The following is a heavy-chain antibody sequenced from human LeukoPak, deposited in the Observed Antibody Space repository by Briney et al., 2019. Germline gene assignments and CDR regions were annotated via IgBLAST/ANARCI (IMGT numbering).Heavy chain of an antibody. Sequence: GGSLRLSCAASGFTFSTYEMNWVRQAPGKGLEWISFISGRGTTIYYADSVKGRFTISRDNAKNTLYLQMNSLRAEDTAVYYCAKAGDPVTVTKLDYWGQGTLVTVSS. CDR2: ISGRGTTI. CDR3: AKAGDPVTVTKLDY. V-gene: IGHV3-48*03. D-gene: IGHD4-17*01. CDR1: GFTFSTYE. J-gene: IGHJ4*02.